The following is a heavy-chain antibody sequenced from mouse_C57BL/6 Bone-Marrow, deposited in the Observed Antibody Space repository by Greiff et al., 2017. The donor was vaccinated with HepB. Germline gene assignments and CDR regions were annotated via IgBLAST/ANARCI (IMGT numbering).Heavy chain of an antibody. V-gene: IGHV5-4*01. Sequence: VKLMESGGGFVKPGGSLKLSCAASGFTFSSYAMSWVRQTPEKRLEWVATISDGGSYTYYPDNVKGRFTISRDNANNNLYLQMSHLKSEDTAMYYCARDGPGAMDYWGQGTSVTVSS. J-gene: IGHJ4*01. CDR2: ISDGGSYT. CDR1: GFTFSSYA. CDR3: ARDGPGAMDY.